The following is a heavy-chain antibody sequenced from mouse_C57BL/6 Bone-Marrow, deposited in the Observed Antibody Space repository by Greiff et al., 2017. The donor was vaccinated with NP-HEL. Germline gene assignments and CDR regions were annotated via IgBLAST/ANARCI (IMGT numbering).Heavy chain of an antibody. Sequence: VQLQQPGAELVMPGASVKLSCKASGYTFTSYWMHWVKQRPGQGLEWIGEIDPSDSYTNYNQKFKGKSTLTVDKSSSTAYMQLSSLTSEDSAVYYCARYYSNGAMDYWGQGTSVTVSS. CDR1: GYTFTSYW. V-gene: IGHV1-69*01. D-gene: IGHD2-5*01. CDR3: ARYYSNGAMDY. J-gene: IGHJ4*01. CDR2: IDPSDSYT.